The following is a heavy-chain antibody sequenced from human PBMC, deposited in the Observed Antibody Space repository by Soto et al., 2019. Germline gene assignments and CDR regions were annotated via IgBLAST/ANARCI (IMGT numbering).Heavy chain of an antibody. CDR2: INAGNGNT. J-gene: IGHJ3*02. Sequence: ASVKVSCKASGYTFTSYAMHWVRQAPGQRLEWMGWINAGNGNTKYSQKFQGRVTITRDTSASTAYMELSSLRSEDTAVYYCARGQLLTEAFDIWGQGTMVTVSS. CDR3: ARGQLLTEAFDI. V-gene: IGHV1-3*01. CDR1: GYTFTSYA. D-gene: IGHD2-2*01.